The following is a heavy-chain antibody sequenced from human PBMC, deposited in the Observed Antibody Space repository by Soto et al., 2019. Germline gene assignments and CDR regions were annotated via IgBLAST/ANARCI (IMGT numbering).Heavy chain of an antibody. D-gene: IGHD6-13*01. CDR2: IYHSGST. Sequence: ASETLSLTCAVSGHSISSGVYYWGWIRQPPGKGMEWIGSIYHSGSTYYNPSLKSRVSMSVDTSKNQLSLKLSSLTAADTAVYYCARYGYSYSERFFDKWGQGTRVTVCS. CDR3: ARYGYSYSERFFDK. J-gene: IGHJ4*02. CDR1: GHSISSGVYY. V-gene: IGHV4-38-2*01.